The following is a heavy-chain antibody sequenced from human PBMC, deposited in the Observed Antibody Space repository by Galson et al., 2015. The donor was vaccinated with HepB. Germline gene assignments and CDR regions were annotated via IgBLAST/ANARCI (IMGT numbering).Heavy chain of an antibody. CDR2: INPNSGGT. Sequence: SVKVSCKASGYTFTGYYMHWVRQAPGQGLEWMGRINPNSGGTNYAQKFQGRVTMTRDTSISTAYMELSRLRSDDTAVYYCARAAVSMVQGVIPRPKVYYMDVWGKGTTVTVSS. D-gene: IGHD3-10*01. V-gene: IGHV1-2*06. CDR3: ARAAVSMVQGVIPRPKVYYMDV. J-gene: IGHJ6*03. CDR1: GYTFTGYY.